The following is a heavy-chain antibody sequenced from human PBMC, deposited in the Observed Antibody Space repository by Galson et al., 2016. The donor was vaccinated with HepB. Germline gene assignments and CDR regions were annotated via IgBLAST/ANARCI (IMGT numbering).Heavy chain of an antibody. CDR2: IYYLGST. J-gene: IGHJ4*02. CDR3: VVSKSGVYNWNGWAPFHY. V-gene: IGHV4-31*03. CDR1: GGSISAGGYY. Sequence: TLSLTCTVSGGSISAGGYYWTWIRQHPGKGLEYIGCIYYLGSTYYNPSLKSRVTISIDTSQNQFSLRLSSVTAADTAVYYCVVSKSGVYNWNGWAPFHYWGLGTLVTVSS. D-gene: IGHD1-20*01.